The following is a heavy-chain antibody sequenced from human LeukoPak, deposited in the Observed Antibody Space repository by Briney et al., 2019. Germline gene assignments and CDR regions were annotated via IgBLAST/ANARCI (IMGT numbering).Heavy chain of an antibody. CDR3: ARDPTQYLRYGHFDY. D-gene: IGHD5/OR15-5a*01. CDR1: GFTFSSSA. CDR2: INNVANHI. V-gene: IGHV3-21*01. J-gene: IGHJ4*02. Sequence: RGSLRLSCAASGFTFSSSAMNWVRQAPGKGLEWVSSINNVANHIYYAHSVKGRFTISRDNAKNSLYLQMNSLSDEDTAVYYCARDPTQYLRYGHFDYWGQGTLVTVSS.